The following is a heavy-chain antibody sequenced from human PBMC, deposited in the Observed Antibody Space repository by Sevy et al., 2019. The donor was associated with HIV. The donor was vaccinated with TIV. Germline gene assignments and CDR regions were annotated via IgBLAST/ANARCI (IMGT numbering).Heavy chain of an antibody. V-gene: IGHV3-7*03. D-gene: IGHD2-21*01. Sequence: GGSLRLSCATSEFTFSRYWMTWVRQAPGKGLEWVVYINQDGSQKSYVDSVKGRFTISRDNSKNSLFLQMNSLRAEDTAVYYCARAGPLGDLDHFDRGGQGTLVTVSS. J-gene: IGHJ4*02. CDR2: INQDGSQK. CDR3: ARAGPLGDLDHFDR. CDR1: EFTFSRYW.